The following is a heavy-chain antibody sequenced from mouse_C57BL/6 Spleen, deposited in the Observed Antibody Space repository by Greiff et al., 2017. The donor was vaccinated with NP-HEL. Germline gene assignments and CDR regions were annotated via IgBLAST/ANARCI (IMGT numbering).Heavy chain of an antibody. Sequence: EVKLMESGGGLVQPGGSLKLSCAASGFTFSDYGMAWVRQAPRKGPEWVAFISNLAYSIYYADTVTGRFTISRENAKNTLYLEMSSLRSEDTAMYYCAAYYGSSPAWFAYWGQGTLVTVSA. J-gene: IGHJ3*01. CDR3: AAYYGSSPAWFAY. CDR1: GFTFSDYG. V-gene: IGHV5-15*01. D-gene: IGHD1-1*01. CDR2: ISNLAYSI.